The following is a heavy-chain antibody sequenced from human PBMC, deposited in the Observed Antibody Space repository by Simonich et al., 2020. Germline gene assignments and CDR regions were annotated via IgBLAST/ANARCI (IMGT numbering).Heavy chain of an antibody. CDR2: IKPNRGGT. D-gene: IGHD3-3*01. CDR1: GYTFTGYY. Sequence: QVQLVQSGAEVKKPGASVKVSCKASGYTFTGYYMHWVRQAPGQGLEWKGRIKPNRGGTNYAQKFQGRGTMTRDTSISTAYMELSRLRSDDTAVYYCARGGVQYYYYYMDVWGKGTTVTVSS. J-gene: IGHJ6*03. CDR3: ARGGVQYYYYYMDV. V-gene: IGHV1-2*02.